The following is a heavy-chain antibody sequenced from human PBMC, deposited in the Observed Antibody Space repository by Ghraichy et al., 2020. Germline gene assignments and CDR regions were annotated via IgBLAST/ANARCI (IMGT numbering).Heavy chain of an antibody. D-gene: IGHD3-22*01. CDR1: GGSISSSSYY. CDR2: IYYSGST. Sequence: SETLSLTCTVSGGSISSSSYYWGWIRQPPGRGLEWIGSIYYSGSTYYNPSLKSRVTISVDTSKNQFSLKLSSVTAADTAVYYCARDPSGYYYFDYWGQGTLVTVSS. J-gene: IGHJ4*02. V-gene: IGHV4-39*07. CDR3: ARDPSGYYYFDY.